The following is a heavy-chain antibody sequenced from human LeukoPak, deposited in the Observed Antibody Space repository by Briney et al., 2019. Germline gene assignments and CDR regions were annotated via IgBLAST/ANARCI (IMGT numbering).Heavy chain of an antibody. Sequence: SVKVSCKASGGTFISYAISWVRQAPGQGLEWMGRIIPILGIANYAQKFQGRVTITADKSTSTAYMELSSLRSEDTAVYYCARTLVVVAATSYYYYGMDVWGQGTTVTVSS. D-gene: IGHD2-15*01. CDR3: ARTLVVVAATSYYYYGMDV. CDR1: GGTFISYA. CDR2: IIPILGIA. V-gene: IGHV1-69*04. J-gene: IGHJ6*02.